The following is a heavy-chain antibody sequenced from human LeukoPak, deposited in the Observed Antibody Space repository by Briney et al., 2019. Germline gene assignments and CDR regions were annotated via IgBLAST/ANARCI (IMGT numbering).Heavy chain of an antibody. CDR1: GYTLTELS. CDR2: FDPEDGET. CDR3: ATGGIAARPYYYYYYMDV. Sequence: ASVKVSCKVSGYTLTELSMHWVRQAPGKGLEWMGGFDPEDGETIYAQKFQGRVTMTEDTSTDTAYMELSSLRSEDTAVYYCATGGIAARPYYYYYYMDVWGKGTTVTVSS. V-gene: IGHV1-24*01. D-gene: IGHD6-6*01. J-gene: IGHJ6*03.